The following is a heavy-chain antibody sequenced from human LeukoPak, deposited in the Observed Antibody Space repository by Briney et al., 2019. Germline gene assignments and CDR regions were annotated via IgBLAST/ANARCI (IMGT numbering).Heavy chain of an antibody. CDR1: GGSISSYY. CDR3: ASQVWIERSVDY. J-gene: IGHJ4*02. V-gene: IGHV4-4*08. CDR2: IYTCGST. D-gene: IGHD5-12*01. Sequence: PSETLSLTCTVSGGSISSYYWSWIRQPPGKGLEWIGYIYTCGSTNYNPSLKSRVTISVDTSKNQFSLKLSSVTAADTVVYYCASQVWIERSVDYWGQGTLVTVSS.